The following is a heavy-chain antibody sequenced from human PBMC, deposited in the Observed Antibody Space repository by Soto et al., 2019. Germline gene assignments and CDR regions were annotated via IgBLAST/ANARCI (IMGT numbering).Heavy chain of an antibody. J-gene: IGHJ6*03. CDR1: GFTFSSYW. D-gene: IGHD6-19*01. Sequence: GGSLRLSCAASGFTFSSYWMSWVRQAPGKGLEWVANIKHEGSEKYYVDSVKGRFTISRDNAENSLYLQMNSLRAEDTAVYYCARESSGGRYYYYYYMDVWGKGTTVTVSS. CDR2: IKHEGSEK. CDR3: ARESSGGRYYYYYYMDV. V-gene: IGHV3-7*01.